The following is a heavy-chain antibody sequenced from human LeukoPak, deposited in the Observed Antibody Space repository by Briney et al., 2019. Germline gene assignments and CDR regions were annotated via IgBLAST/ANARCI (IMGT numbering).Heavy chain of an antibody. J-gene: IGHJ5*02. CDR2: INPNSGGT. V-gene: IGHV1-2*02. Sequence: GASVKVSCKASGYTFTGYYMHWVRQAPGQGLGWMGWINPNSGGTNYAQKFQGRVTMTRDTSISTAYMELSRLRSDDTAVYYCARVDTAMLRRFDPWGQGTLVTVSS. CDR1: GYTFTGYY. CDR3: ARVDTAMLRRFDP. D-gene: IGHD5-18*01.